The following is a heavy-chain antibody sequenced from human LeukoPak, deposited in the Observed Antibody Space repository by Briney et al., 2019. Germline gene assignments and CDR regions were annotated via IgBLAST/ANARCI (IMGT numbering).Heavy chain of an antibody. D-gene: IGHD1-1*01. CDR2: FDPEDGET. CDR1: GYTLTELS. V-gene: IGHV1-24*01. Sequence: GASMKVSCKVSGYTLTELSLHWVRQAPGKGLEWMGRFDPEDGETIYARKFQGRVTMTEDTSTDTAYMELSSLRSEDTAVYFCAVSLTTGGYYGMDVWGQGTTVTVSS. CDR3: AVSLTTGGYYGMDV. J-gene: IGHJ6*02.